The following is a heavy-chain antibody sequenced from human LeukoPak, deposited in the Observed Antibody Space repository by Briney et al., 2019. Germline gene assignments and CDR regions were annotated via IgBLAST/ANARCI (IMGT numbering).Heavy chain of an antibody. CDR1: GFTFSDYY. D-gene: IGHD3-10*01. J-gene: IGHJ4*02. CDR2: ISGSDTRT. Sequence: GGSLRLSCAASGFTFSDYYMSWVRQAPGKGLEWVSSISGSDTRTYYADSVKGRFTLSRDHSKSTLDLQMNSLRAEDTAVYYCVRGGGFSFDFWGQGTLVTVSS. CDR3: VRGGGFSFDF. V-gene: IGHV3-23*01.